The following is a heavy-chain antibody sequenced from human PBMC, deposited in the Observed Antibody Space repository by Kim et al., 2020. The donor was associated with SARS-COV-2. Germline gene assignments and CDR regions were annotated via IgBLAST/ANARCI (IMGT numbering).Heavy chain of an antibody. CDR3: ARDWGSSIDY. D-gene: IGHD6-13*01. CDR2: K. J-gene: IGHJ4*02. Sequence: KYYADAVTGRFTISRDNSKNTLYLQMNSLRAEDTAVYYCARDWGSSIDYWGQGTLVTVSS. V-gene: IGHV3-33*01.